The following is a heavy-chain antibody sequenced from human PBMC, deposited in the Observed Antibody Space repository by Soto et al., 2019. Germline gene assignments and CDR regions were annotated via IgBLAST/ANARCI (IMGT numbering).Heavy chain of an antibody. J-gene: IGHJ4*02. Sequence: HPGGSLRLSCAVSGIIFTGYGMHWVRQAPGKGLEWVAVIRYDGTNIYYADSVKGRFSISRDNSKNTLYLQMNSLRAEDTAVYYCARDGVGDTVFFGSFDYWGQGALVTVSS. CDR3: ARDGVGDTVFFGSFDY. V-gene: IGHV3-33*01. CDR1: GIIFTGYG. D-gene: IGHD1-26*01. CDR2: IRYDGTNI.